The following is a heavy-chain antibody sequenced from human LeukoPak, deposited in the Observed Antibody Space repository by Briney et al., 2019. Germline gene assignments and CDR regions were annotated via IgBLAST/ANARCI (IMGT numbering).Heavy chain of an antibody. V-gene: IGHV3-23*01. CDR1: GFTFTSFG. CDR3: ARDERLLSFLK. J-gene: IGHJ4*02. CDR2: ISGGGGST. Sequence: GGSLRLSCAASGFTFTSFGMSWVRQAPGKGLEWVSGISGGGGSTYYADSVKGRSTISRDNSKNTLYLQMNSLRAEDTAIYYCARDERLLSFLKWGQGTLVTVSS. D-gene: IGHD3-3*01.